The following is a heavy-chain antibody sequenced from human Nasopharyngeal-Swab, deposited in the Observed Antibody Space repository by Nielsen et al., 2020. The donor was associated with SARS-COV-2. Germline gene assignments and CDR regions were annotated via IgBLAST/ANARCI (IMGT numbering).Heavy chain of an antibody. D-gene: IGHD3-3*01. Sequence: GESLKISCAASGIFVSGNYMNWVRQAPGMGLERVSVVYSGGSTFYADSVKGRFTISRDNSKNTLYLQMNNLRPEDTAMYYCASPVFGVVSDAFDIWGQGTMVTVSS. CDR3: ASPVFGVVSDAFDI. CDR2: VYSGGST. V-gene: IGHV3-53*01. CDR1: GIFVSGNY. J-gene: IGHJ3*02.